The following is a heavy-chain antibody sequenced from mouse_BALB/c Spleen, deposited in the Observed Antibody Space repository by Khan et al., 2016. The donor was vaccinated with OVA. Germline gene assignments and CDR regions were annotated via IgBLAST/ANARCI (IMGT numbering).Heavy chain of an antibody. CDR2: ITSDGYT. V-gene: IGHV3-8*02. J-gene: IGHJ3*01. CDR3: ARSLVGRAWFAY. CDR1: GDSITSTY. D-gene: IGHD2-10*02. Sequence: EVQLQESGPSLVKPSQTLSLTCSVTGDSITSTYWTWIRKFPGNKFEYMGYITSDGYTYYSPSLKCRISITRDTSKNQYYLQLNSVTTEDTATYYCARSLVGRAWFAYWGQGTLVTVSA.